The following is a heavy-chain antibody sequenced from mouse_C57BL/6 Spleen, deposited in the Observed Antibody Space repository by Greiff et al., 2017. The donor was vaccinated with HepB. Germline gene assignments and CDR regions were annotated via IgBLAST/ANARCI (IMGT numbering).Heavy chain of an antibody. CDR1: GFTFTDYY. CDR3: ARSRNYFDY. Sequence: EVKLMESGGGLVQPGGSLSLSCAASGFTFTDYYMSWVRQPPGKALEWLGFIRNKANGYTTEYSASVKGRFTISRYNSQSILYLQMNALRAEDSATYYCARSRNYFDYWGQGTTLTVSS. J-gene: IGHJ2*01. V-gene: IGHV7-3*01. CDR2: IRNKANGYTT.